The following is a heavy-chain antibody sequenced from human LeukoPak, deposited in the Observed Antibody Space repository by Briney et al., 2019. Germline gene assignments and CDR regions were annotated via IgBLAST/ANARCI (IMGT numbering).Heavy chain of an antibody. V-gene: IGHV3-30*03. CDR2: IAADGGVK. J-gene: IGHJ4*02. D-gene: IGHD6-19*01. Sequence: GGSLRLSCVPSTFTFNNHGMYWVRQAPGKGLEWVAVIAADGGVKHYTYSVKGRFVLTRDDSKNTVYLEMNNVKVEDTAVYYCAREATWGQWYFDHWGQGAPVIVSS. CDR3: AREATWGQWYFDH. CDR1: TFTFNNHG.